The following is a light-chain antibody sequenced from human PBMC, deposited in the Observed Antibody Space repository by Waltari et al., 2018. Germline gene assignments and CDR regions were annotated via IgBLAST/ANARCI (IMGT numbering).Light chain of an antibody. Sequence: QSALTQPASVSGSPVQSITISCTGTSSDVGGYHYVSWYQQYPGKAPKLMIYDVSKQPSGVSNRFSGSKSGNTASLTISGLQAEDEADYYCCSYAGSSTHVLFGGGTKLTVL. CDR1: SSDVGGYHY. J-gene: IGLJ2*01. CDR2: DVS. V-gene: IGLV2-23*02. CDR3: CSYAGSSTHVL.